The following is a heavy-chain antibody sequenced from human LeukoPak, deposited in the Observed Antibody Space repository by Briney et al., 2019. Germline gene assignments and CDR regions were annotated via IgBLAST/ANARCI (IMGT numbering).Heavy chain of an antibody. CDR1: GYTFTGYY. D-gene: IGHD5-12*01. CDR2: INPNSGGT. Sequence: GASVKVSCKASGYTFTGYYMHWVRQAPGQGLEWMGWINPNSGGTNYAQKFQGRVTMTRDTSISTAYMELSRLRSDDTAVYYCARDPQRGYSGYDGRNWFDPWGQGTLATVSS. J-gene: IGHJ5*02. V-gene: IGHV1-2*02. CDR3: ARDPQRGYSGYDGRNWFDP.